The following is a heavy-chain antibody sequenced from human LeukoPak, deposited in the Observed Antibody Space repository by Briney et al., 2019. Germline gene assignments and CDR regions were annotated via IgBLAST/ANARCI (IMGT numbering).Heavy chain of an antibody. V-gene: IGHV3-23*01. D-gene: IGHD3-9*01. CDR1: GFTFSSYG. CDR2: VTGRGSST. CDR3: AKWGDFDILTGYYVSDF. Sequence: GGSLRLSCAASGFTFSSYGMHWVRQAPGKRLEWVSAVTGRGSSTYYADSVKGRFTISRDNSRNTLFLQMNSLRAEDTAIYYCAKWGDFDILTGYYVSDFWGQGTLVTVSS. J-gene: IGHJ4*02.